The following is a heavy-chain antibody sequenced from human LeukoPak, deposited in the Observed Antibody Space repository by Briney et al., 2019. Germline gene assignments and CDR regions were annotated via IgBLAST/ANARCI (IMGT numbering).Heavy chain of an antibody. Sequence: ASVKVSCKASGYTFTSYGISWVRQAPGQGLEWMGGIIPIFGTANYAQKFQGRVTITADESTSTAYMELSSLRSEDTAVYYCACGGSGSYAVDYWGQGTLVTVSS. CDR3: ACGGSGSYAVDY. CDR1: GYTFTSYG. J-gene: IGHJ4*02. V-gene: IGHV1-69*13. D-gene: IGHD3-10*01. CDR2: IIPIFGTA.